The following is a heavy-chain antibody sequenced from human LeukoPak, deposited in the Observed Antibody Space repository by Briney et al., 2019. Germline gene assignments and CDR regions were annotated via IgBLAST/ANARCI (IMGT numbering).Heavy chain of an antibody. D-gene: IGHD3-10*01. CDR2: IRYDGSNK. CDR3: AGDRGERYFDS. CDR1: GFSFSSYG. Sequence: GRSLRLSCAASGFSFSSYGMLWVRQAPGKGLEWVAFIRYDGSNKYYADSAKGRFTISRDNSKNTLYLQMNSLKAEDTAVYYCAGDRGERYFDSWGQGTLVTVSS. V-gene: IGHV3-33*01. J-gene: IGHJ4*02.